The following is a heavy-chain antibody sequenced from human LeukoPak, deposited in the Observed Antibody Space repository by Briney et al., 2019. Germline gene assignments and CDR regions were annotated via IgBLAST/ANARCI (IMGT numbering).Heavy chain of an antibody. V-gene: IGHV3-30*18. CDR2: ISYDGSNK. D-gene: IGHD1-26*01. CDR1: GFTFSSYG. CDR3: AKDGGSFVGWFDY. Sequence: GGSLRLSCAASGFTFSSYGMHWVRQAPGKGLEWVAVISYDGSNKYYADSVKGRFTISRDNSKNTLYLQMNSLRAEDTAVYYCAKDGGSFVGWFDYWGQGTLVTVSS. J-gene: IGHJ4*02.